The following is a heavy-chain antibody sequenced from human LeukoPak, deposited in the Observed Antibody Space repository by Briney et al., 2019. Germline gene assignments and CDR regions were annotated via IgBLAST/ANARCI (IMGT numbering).Heavy chain of an antibody. D-gene: IGHD2-2*01. Sequence: AGGSLRLSCAASGFTFSSYWMSWVRQAPGKGLEWVANIKQDGSEKYYVDSVKGRFTNSRDNAKNSLYLQMNSLRAEDTAVYYCAREYCSSTSCYWLVAFDIWGQGTMVTVSS. J-gene: IGHJ3*02. CDR2: IKQDGSEK. CDR3: AREYCSSTSCYWLVAFDI. V-gene: IGHV3-7*01. CDR1: GFTFSSYW.